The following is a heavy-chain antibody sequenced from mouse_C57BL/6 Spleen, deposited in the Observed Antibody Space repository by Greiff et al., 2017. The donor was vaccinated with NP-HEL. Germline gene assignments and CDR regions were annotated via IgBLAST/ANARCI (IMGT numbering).Heavy chain of an antibody. J-gene: IGHJ2*01. V-gene: IGHV1-69*01. CDR3: ARRAPIYYDYDAFFCDY. CDR2: IDPSDSYT. CDR1: GYTFTSYW. D-gene: IGHD2-4*01. Sequence: QVQLQQPGAELVMPGASVKLSCKASGYTFTSYWMHWVKQRPGQGLEWIGEIDPSDSYTNYNQKFKGKSTLTVDKSSSTAYMQLSSLTSEDSAVYYCARRAPIYYDYDAFFCDYWGQGTTLTVSS.